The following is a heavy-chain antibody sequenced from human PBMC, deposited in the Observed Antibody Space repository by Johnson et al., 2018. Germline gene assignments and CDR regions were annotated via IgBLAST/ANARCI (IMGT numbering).Heavy chain of an antibody. Sequence: QVQLVQSGAEVKKPGSSVKVSCKASGGTFSSYAISWVRQAPGQGLEWMGGIIPIFGTANYAQKFKGRVTSPAVEPTGTANMELSSLRSEETDVYYCARGGIKDAFDIWGQGTMVTVSS. CDR3: ARGGIKDAFDI. D-gene: IGHD1-14*01. CDR2: IIPIFGTA. J-gene: IGHJ3*02. V-gene: IGHV1-69*12. CDR1: GGTFSSYA.